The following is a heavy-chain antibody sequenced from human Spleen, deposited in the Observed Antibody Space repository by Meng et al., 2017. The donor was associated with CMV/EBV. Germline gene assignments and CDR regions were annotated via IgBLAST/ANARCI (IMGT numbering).Heavy chain of an antibody. V-gene: IGHV5-51*01. J-gene: IGHJ5*02. CDR3: VRQFDTTTWDNWFDP. CDR2: IYPGDSDT. D-gene: IGHD1-1*01. Sequence: GESLKISCKGFGYSFTSYWIAWVRQMPGRGLEWMGIIYPGDSDTTYSPSFRGQVSISADNSISTTYLQWSSLRSSDTAMYYCVRQFDTTTWDNWFDPWGQGTLVTVSS. CDR1: GYSFTSYW.